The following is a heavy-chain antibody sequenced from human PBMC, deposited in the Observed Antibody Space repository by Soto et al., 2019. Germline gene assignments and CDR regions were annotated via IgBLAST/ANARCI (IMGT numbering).Heavy chain of an antibody. CDR1: GGSISSSSYY. CDR2: IYYSGST. V-gene: IGHV4-39*01. CDR3: ARTLAGNFDY. D-gene: IGHD6-13*01. Sequence: SATLSLTCTVSGGSISSSSYYWGWIRQPPGKGLEWIGSIYYSGSTYYNPSLKSRVTISVDTSKNQFSLKLSSVTAADTAVYYCARTLAGNFDYWGQGTLVTVSS. J-gene: IGHJ4*02.